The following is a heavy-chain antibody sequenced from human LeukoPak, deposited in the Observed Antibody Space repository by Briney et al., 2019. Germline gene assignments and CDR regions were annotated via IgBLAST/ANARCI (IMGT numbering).Heavy chain of an antibody. CDR2: INHSGST. J-gene: IGHJ4*02. D-gene: IGHD1-26*01. Sequence: SETLSLTCAVYGGSFSGYYWSWIRQPPGKGLEWIGEINHSGSTNYNPSLKSRVTISVDTSKNQFSLKLSSVTAADTAVYYCARAGRINIVGALNWGQGTLVTVSS. CDR1: GGSFSGYY. CDR3: ARAGRINIVGALN. V-gene: IGHV4-34*01.